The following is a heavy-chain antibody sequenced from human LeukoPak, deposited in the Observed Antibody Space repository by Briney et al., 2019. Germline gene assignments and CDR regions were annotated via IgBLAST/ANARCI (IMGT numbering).Heavy chain of an antibody. D-gene: IGHD3-10*01. V-gene: IGHV3-23*01. J-gene: IGHJ4*02. Sequence: GGSLRLSCVASGFTFSGYAMSWVRQAPGKGLEWVSTISGSGGSTYYADSGKGRFTISRDTSKNAVYLQMNSLRAEDTAVYYCATAGGRGSGSYWWSFDYWGQGTLVTVSS. CDR3: ATAGGRGSGSYWWSFDY. CDR2: ISGSGGST. CDR1: GFTFSGYA.